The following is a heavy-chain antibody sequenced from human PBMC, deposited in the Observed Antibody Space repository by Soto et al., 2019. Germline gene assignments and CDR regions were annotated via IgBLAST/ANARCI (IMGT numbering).Heavy chain of an antibody. CDR3: ARKDSGYADYMDV. Sequence: SETLSLTCTVSGGSISRGGYYWSWIRQHPGKGLEWIGYIYYSGGTYYNPSLKSRVTISVDTSENQFSPRLSSVTAADTAVYYCARKDSGYADYMDVWGKGTTVTVSS. D-gene: IGHD5-12*01. J-gene: IGHJ6*03. CDR2: IYYSGGT. CDR1: GGSISRGGYY. V-gene: IGHV4-31*03.